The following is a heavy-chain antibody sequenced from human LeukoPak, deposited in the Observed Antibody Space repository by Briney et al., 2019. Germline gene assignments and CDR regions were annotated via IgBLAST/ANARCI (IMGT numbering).Heavy chain of an antibody. D-gene: IGHD3-10*01. J-gene: IGHJ6*02. CDR2: ISSSSSYI. V-gene: IGHV3-21*01. CDR1: GFTLSSYS. CDR3: ARDIWFGLTYYYYGMDV. Sequence: GGSLRLSCAASGFTLSSYSMNWVRQAPGKGLEWVSSISSSSSYIYYADSVKGRFTISRDNAKNSLYLQMNSLRAEDTAVYYCARDIWFGLTYYYYGMDVWGQGTTVTV.